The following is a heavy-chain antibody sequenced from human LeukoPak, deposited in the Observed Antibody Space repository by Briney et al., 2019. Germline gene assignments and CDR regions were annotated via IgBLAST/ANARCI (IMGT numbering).Heavy chain of an antibody. CDR1: GFTFSSND. V-gene: IGHV3-21*01. Sequence: GGSLRLSCAASGFTFSSNDMNWVRQAPGRGLEWVSSISSSSQYIYYADSVKGRFTISRDNAKNSLYLQMNSLRAEDTAVYYCARAGRMVGNAFDIWGQGTMVTVSS. D-gene: IGHD1-26*01. CDR3: ARAGRMVGNAFDI. J-gene: IGHJ3*02. CDR2: ISSSSQYI.